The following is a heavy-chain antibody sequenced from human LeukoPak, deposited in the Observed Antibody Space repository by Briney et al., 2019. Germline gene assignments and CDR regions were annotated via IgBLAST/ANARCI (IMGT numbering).Heavy chain of an antibody. Sequence: PGGSLRLSCAASGFTFSNAWMSWVRQAPGKGLEWVGRIKSKTDGGTTDYAAPVKGRFTISRDDSKNTLYLQMNSLKIEDTAVYYCTTDPYCSGGSCYSHDAFDIWGQGTMVTVSS. CDR2: IKSKTDGGTT. V-gene: IGHV3-15*01. D-gene: IGHD2-15*01. CDR1: GFTFSNAW. J-gene: IGHJ3*02. CDR3: TTDPYCSGGSCYSHDAFDI.